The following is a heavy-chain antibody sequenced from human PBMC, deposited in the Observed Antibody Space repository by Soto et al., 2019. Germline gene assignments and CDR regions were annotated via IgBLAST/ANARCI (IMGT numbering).Heavy chain of an antibody. D-gene: IGHD5-18*01. CDR1: GFTFSNAW. Sequence: EVQLVESGGGLVKPGGSLRLSCAASGFTFSNAWMSWVRQAPGKGLEWVGRIKSKTDGGTTDYAAPVKGRFTISRDDSKNTLYLKMNSLKTEDTAVYYCTTEPIQYSYGYDDYYYYYMDVWGKGTTVTVSS. CDR3: TTEPIQYSYGYDDYYYYYMDV. CDR2: IKSKTDGGTT. J-gene: IGHJ6*03. V-gene: IGHV3-15*01.